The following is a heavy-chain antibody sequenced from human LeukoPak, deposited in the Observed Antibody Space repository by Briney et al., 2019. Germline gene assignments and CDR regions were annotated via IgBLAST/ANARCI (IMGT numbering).Heavy chain of an antibody. CDR3: ARVYLGYMDV. Sequence: SETLSLTCTVSGGSISSSSYYWGWIRQPPGTGLEWIGSIYYSGSTYYNPSLKSRVTISVDTSKNQFSLKLSSVTAADTAVYYCARVYLGYMDVWGKGTTVTVSS. D-gene: IGHD2/OR15-2a*01. J-gene: IGHJ6*03. V-gene: IGHV4-39*07. CDR2: IYYSGST. CDR1: GGSISSSSYY.